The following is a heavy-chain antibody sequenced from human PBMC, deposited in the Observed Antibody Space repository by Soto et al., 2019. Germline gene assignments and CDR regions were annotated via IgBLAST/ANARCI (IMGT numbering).Heavy chain of an antibody. D-gene: IGHD6-13*01. Sequence: GGSLRLSCAASGFTFSDYYMSWIRQAPGKGLEWVSYISSSGSTIYYADSVKGRFTITRDNAKNSLYLQMNSLRAEDTAVYYCARVKAALRLHYFDYWGQGTLVTVSS. V-gene: IGHV3-11*01. CDR2: ISSSGSTI. CDR1: GFTFSDYY. J-gene: IGHJ4*02. CDR3: ARVKAALRLHYFDY.